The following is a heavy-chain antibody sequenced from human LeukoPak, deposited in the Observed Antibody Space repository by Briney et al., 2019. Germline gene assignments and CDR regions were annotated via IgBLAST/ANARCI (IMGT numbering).Heavy chain of an antibody. CDR1: RYTFNRYY. CDR2: INPSGGST. Sequence: ASVKVSCKASRYTFNRYYMHWVRQAPGQGLEWMGIINPSGGSTSYAQKFQGRVTMTRDTSTSTVYMELSSLRSEDTAVYYCARNGISTLDYWGQGTLVTVSS. CDR3: ARNGISTLDY. V-gene: IGHV1-46*02. D-gene: IGHD3-9*01. J-gene: IGHJ4*02.